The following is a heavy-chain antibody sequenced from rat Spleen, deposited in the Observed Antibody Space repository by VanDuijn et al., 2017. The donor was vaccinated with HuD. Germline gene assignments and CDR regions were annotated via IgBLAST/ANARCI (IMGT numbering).Heavy chain of an antibody. CDR2: ITNIAGRT. J-gene: IGHJ1*01. V-gene: IGHV5-31*01. D-gene: IGHD1-7*01. CDR1: GFTFNNYW. Sequence: EVQLVESGGGLVQPGRSLKLSCVASGFTFNNYWMTWIRQSPGKGLEWVASITNIAGRTHYPDSVKGRFTISRDNAKSTLYLQMDSLRSEDTATYYCARGYYGADWYFDFWGPGTMVTVSS. CDR3: ARGYYGADWYFDF.